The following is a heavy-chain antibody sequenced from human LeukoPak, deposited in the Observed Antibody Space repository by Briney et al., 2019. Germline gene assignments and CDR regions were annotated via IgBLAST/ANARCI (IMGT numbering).Heavy chain of an antibody. V-gene: IGHV1-24*01. CDR1: GYTLTELS. J-gene: IGHJ4*02. D-gene: IGHD6-19*01. Sequence: GASVKVSCKVSGYTLTELSMHWVRQAPGKGLEWMGGFDPEDGETIYAQKFQGRVTMTEDTSTDTAYMELSSLRSEDTAVYYCAKDPLFIAVAGTGFDYWGQGTLVTVSS. CDR2: FDPEDGET. CDR3: AKDPLFIAVAGTGFDY.